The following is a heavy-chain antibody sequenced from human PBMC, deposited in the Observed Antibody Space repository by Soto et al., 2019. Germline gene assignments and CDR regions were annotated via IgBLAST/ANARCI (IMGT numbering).Heavy chain of an antibody. CDR2: INHSGST. J-gene: IGHJ6*02. D-gene: IGHD6-13*01. CDR1: GGSFSGYY. V-gene: IGHV4-34*01. CDR3: ARDGAAAGLGPRYYYYYGMDV. Sequence: PSETLSLTCAVYGGSFSGYYWSWIRQPPGKGLEWIGEINHSGSTNYNPSLKSRVTISVDTSKNQFSLKLSSVTAADTAVYYCARDGAAAGLGPRYYYYYGMDVWGQGTTVTVYS.